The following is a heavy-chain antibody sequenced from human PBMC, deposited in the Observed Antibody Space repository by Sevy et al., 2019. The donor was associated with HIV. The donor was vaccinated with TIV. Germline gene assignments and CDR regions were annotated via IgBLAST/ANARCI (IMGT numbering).Heavy chain of an antibody. J-gene: IGHJ4*02. CDR3: ARAYCGGDCYSTNPSTPLDY. D-gene: IGHD2-21*02. Sequence: SETLSLTCTVSGGSITSLYWNWIRQPPGKGLEWIANIYYNGHINYNPSLKSRVTISVDTSKNQFSLKLSSVTAADTAVYYCARAYCGGDCYSTNPSTPLDYWGQGTLVTVSS. CDR1: GGSITSLY. V-gene: IGHV4-59*11. CDR2: IYYNGHI.